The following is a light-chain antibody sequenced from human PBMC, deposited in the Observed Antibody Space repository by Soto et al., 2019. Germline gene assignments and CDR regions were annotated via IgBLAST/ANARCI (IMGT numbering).Light chain of an antibody. CDR2: GAS. CDR1: QSVSSN. V-gene: IGKV3-15*01. J-gene: IGKJ3*01. Sequence: EIVMTQSPATLSVSPGERATLSCRASQSVSSNLAWYQQIPGQAPRLLIYGASTRATGIPARFSGSGSGTEFTLTISSLQSVDFAVYYCQQYNNWPPFTFGPGTKVDIK. CDR3: QQYNNWPPFT.